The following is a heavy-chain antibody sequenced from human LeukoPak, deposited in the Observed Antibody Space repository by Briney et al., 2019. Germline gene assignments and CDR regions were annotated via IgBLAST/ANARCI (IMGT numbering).Heavy chain of an antibody. CDR3: AGGRPGPQDYYDYGMDV. CDR2: INSNSGGT. D-gene: IGHD3-16*01. V-gene: IGHV1-2*02. J-gene: IGHJ6*02. CDR1: GYTFTGYY. Sequence: ASVKVSCKASGYTFTGYYRHWVRQAPGQGLEWMGWINSNSGGTNYAQKFQGRVTMTRDTCISTAYRELSRLRSDDTAVYYCAGGRPGPQDYYDYGMDVWGQGTTVTVSS.